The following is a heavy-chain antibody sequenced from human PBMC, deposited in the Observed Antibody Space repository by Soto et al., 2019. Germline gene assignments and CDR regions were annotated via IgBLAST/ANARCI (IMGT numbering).Heavy chain of an antibody. J-gene: IGHJ3*02. CDR3: ATVGCSSTSCSTPDPYVYGDYGDAFDI. CDR1: GYSLTSYW. V-gene: IGHV5-51*01. CDR2: IYPGDSDT. D-gene: IGHD2-2*02. Sequence: GESLKISCKGSGYSLTSYWIGWVRQMPGKGLEWMGIIYPGDSDTRYSPSFQGQVTISADKSISTAYLQWSSLKASDTAMYYCATVGCSSTSCSTPDPYVYGDYGDAFDIWGQGTMVTVSS.